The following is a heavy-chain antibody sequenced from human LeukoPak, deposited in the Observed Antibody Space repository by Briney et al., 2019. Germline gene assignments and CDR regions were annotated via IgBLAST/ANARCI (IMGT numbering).Heavy chain of an antibody. J-gene: IGHJ4*02. CDR3: ARLGLSSGWYEGFDY. CDR1: GFTLSSYS. CDR2: ISSSSSYI. V-gene: IGHV3-21*01. Sequence: GGSLRLSCAASGFTLSSYSMNWVRQAPGKGLEWVSSISSSSSYIYYADSVKGRFTISRDNAKNSLYLQMNSLRGEDTAVYYCARLGLSSGWYEGFDYWGQGTMVTVSS. D-gene: IGHD6-19*01.